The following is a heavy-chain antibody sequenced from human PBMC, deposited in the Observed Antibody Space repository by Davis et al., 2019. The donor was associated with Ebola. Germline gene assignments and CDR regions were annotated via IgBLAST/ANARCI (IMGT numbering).Heavy chain of an antibody. Sequence: SETLSLTCAVYGGSFSGYYWSWICQPPGKGLEWIGEINHSGSTNYNPSLKSRVTISVDTSKNQFSLKLSSVTAADTAVYYCARGPRSWYNYGMDVWGQGTTVTVSS. J-gene: IGHJ6*02. CDR1: GGSFSGYY. CDR2: INHSGST. V-gene: IGHV4-34*01. D-gene: IGHD6-13*01. CDR3: ARGPRSWYNYGMDV.